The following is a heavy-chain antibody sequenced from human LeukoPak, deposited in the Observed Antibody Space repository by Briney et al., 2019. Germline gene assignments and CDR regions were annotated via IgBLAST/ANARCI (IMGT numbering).Heavy chain of an antibody. CDR3: ARALGDGYNIY. V-gene: IGHV3-23*01. D-gene: IGHD5-24*01. J-gene: IGHJ4*02. CDR2: ISGSGGST. CDR1: GFTFSSYA. Sequence: PGGSLRLSCAASGFTFSSYAMNWVRQAPGKGLEWVSGISGSGGSTDYADSVKGRFTISRDNSKNTLYLQMNSLRAEDTAVYYCARALGDGYNIYWGQGTLVTVSS.